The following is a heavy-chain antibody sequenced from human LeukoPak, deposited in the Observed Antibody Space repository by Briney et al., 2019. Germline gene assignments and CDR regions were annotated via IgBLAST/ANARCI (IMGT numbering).Heavy chain of an antibody. J-gene: IGHJ4*02. V-gene: IGHV3-74*01. D-gene: IGHD3-3*01. CDR2: INSHGSST. CDR1: GFSFSSYW. Sequence: GGSLRLSCAASGFSFSSYWMHWVRQAPGKGLEWVSRINSHGSSTTYADSVKGRSSISRDNAKNTLYLHMSSLRAEDTGVYYCARAVRAHPPADFWGQGTLVTVSS. CDR3: ARAVRAHPPADF.